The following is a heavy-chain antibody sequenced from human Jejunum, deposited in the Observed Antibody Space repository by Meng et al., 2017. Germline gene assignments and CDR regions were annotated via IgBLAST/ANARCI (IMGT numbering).Heavy chain of an antibody. J-gene: IGHJ4*02. V-gene: IGHV3-53*01. CDR2: IYSDGQT. Sequence: VQLAGPGGGLIWPGGSLRLSCAASGFTVSSNFMSWVRQSPVRGLEWVSVIYSDGQTFYSDSVRGRFTISRDNSKNTVYLQMNSLRVEDTAIYYCVRAINWYYEDWGQGTLVTVSS. CDR1: GFTVSSNF. CDR3: VRAINWYYED.